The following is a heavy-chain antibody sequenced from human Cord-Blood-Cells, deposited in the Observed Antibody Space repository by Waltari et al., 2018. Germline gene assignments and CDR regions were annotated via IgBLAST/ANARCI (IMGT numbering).Heavy chain of an antibody. Sequence: QVQLVQSGAEVKKPGSSVKVSCKASGGPFRSYATSWVPQAPGQGLEWMGGIIPIFGTANYAQKFQGRVTITADESTSTAYMELSSLRSEDTAVYYCARKGGTAAPYWYFDLWGRGTLVTVSS. CDR3: ARKGGTAAPYWYFDL. J-gene: IGHJ2*01. CDR1: GGPFRSYA. V-gene: IGHV1-69*01. CDR2: IIPIFGTA. D-gene: IGHD6-13*01.